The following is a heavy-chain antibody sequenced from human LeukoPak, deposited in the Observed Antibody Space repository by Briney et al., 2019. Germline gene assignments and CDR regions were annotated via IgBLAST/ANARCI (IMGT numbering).Heavy chain of an antibody. CDR1: GFTFSNYT. Sequence: GGSLRLSCAASGFTFSNYTMSWVRQAPGKGLEWVSGVSASGTTPYYADSVKGRFTISRDNSKNTLYLQMNSLRAEDTAVYYCARGKRTAYSSSWYFDAFGIWGQGTMVTVSS. V-gene: IGHV3-23*01. J-gene: IGHJ3*02. D-gene: IGHD6-13*01. CDR3: ARGKRTAYSSSWYFDAFGI. CDR2: VSASGTTP.